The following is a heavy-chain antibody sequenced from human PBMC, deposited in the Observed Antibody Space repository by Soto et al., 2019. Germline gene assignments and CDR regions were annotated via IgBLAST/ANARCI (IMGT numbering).Heavy chain of an antibody. J-gene: IGHJ4*02. D-gene: IGHD2-15*01. CDR3: ARSGGSAPHFDY. V-gene: IGHV3-43*01. CDR1: GFTFDDYT. Sequence: GGSLRLSCAASGFTFDDYTMHWVRQAPGKGLEWVSLISWDGGSTYYADSVKGRFTISRDNSKNSLYLQMNSLRTEDTALYYCARSGGSAPHFDYWGQGTLVTVSS. CDR2: ISWDGGST.